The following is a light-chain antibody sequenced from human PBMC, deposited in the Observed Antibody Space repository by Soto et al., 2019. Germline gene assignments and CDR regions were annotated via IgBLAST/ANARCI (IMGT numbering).Light chain of an antibody. V-gene: IGKV3-11*01. CDR2: DAS. CDR3: QQRSNWPYT. Sequence: EIVLTQSPAALSVSPGERVTLSCRASQSVSSYLGWYQQKPGQAPRLVIYDASTMATGIPARFSGSGSGTDFTLTISSLEPEDFAVYYCQQRSNWPYTFGQGTKLEIK. J-gene: IGKJ2*01. CDR1: QSVSSY.